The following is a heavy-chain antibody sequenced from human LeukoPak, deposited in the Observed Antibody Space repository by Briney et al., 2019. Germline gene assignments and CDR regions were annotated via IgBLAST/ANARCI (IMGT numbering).Heavy chain of an antibody. CDR3: AKFEDGSGSXXSXXIDY. Sequence: PGGSLRLSCAASGFTFSSYAMSWVRQAPGKGLEWVSAISGSGGSTYYADSVKGRFTISRDNSKNTLYLQMNSLRAEDTAVYYCAKFEDGSGSXXSXXIDYXGQGXLVXVSS. J-gene: IGHJ4*02. CDR1: GFTFSSYA. D-gene: IGHD3-10*01. CDR2: ISGSGGST. V-gene: IGHV3-23*01.